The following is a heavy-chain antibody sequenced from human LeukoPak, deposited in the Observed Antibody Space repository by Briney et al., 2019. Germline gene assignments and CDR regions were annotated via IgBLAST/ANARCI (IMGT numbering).Heavy chain of an antibody. CDR2: IYTSGST. J-gene: IGHJ6*03. CDR1: GGSISSGSYY. Sequence: PSQTLSLTCTVSGGSISSGSYYWSWIRQPAGKRLEWIGRIYTSGSTNYNPSLKSRVTISVDTSKNQFSLKLSSVTAADTAVYYCARARVGVVSSLGYYYYYYMDVWGKGTTVTVSS. V-gene: IGHV4-61*02. D-gene: IGHD3-3*01. CDR3: ARARVGVVSSLGYYYYYYMDV.